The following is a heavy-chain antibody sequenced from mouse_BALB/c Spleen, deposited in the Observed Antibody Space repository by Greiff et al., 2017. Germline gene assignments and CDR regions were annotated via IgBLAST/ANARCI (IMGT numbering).Heavy chain of an antibody. CDR2: IYPGDGST. CDR1: GYTFTSYY. CDR3: ARRHGNYYWYFDV. J-gene: IGHJ1*01. Sequence: VQLQQSGPELVKPGASVKMSCKASGYTFTSYYIHWVKQRPGQGLEWIGWIYPGDGSTKYNEKFKGKTTLTADKSSSTAYMLLSSLTSEDSAIYFCARRHGNYYWYFDVWGAGTTVTVSS. D-gene: IGHD2-1*01. V-gene: IGHV1S56*01.